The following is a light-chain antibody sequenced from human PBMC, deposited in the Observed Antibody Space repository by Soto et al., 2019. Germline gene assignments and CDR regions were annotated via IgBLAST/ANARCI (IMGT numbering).Light chain of an antibody. V-gene: IGKV1-5*03. J-gene: IGKJ1*01. Sequence: DIQMTQSPSTLSASVGDRVTITCRASQSISRWSAWYQQKPGKAPKLLIYKASSLESGVPSRFSGSGSGTEFTLTISGLQPDDFATYYCQQYKSYPWTFGQGTKVEIK. CDR3: QQYKSYPWT. CDR2: KAS. CDR1: QSISRW.